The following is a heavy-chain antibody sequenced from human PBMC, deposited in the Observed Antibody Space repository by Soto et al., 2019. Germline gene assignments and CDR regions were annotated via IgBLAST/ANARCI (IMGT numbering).Heavy chain of an antibody. Sequence: SVKVSCKASGGTFSSYAISWVRQAPGQGLEWMGGIIPIFGTANYAQKFQGRVTITADESTSTAYMELSSLRSEDTAVYYCSREVTIFGVVIPTYYYYGMDAWGQGTTVTAP. CDR2: IIPIFGTA. CDR1: GGTFSSYA. D-gene: IGHD3-3*01. J-gene: IGHJ6*02. V-gene: IGHV1-69*13. CDR3: SREVTIFGVVIPTYYYYGMDA.